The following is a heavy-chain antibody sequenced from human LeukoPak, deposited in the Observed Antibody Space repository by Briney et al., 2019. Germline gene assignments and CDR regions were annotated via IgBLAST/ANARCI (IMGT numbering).Heavy chain of an antibody. J-gene: IGHJ4*02. Sequence: GGSLRLSCAASGLTFSSYAMSWVRQAPGKGLEWVSAISGSGGSTYYADSVKGRFTISRDNSKSTLYLQMNSLRAEDTAVYYCARGARKGDDYGGFFDYWGQGTLVTVSS. CDR1: GLTFSSYA. CDR3: ARGARKGDDYGGFFDY. CDR2: ISGSGGST. D-gene: IGHD4-23*01. V-gene: IGHV3-23*01.